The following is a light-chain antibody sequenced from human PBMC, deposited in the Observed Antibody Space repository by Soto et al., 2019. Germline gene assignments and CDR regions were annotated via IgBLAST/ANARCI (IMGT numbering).Light chain of an antibody. J-gene: IGKJ4*01. CDR1: QSVSGW. V-gene: IGKV1-5*01. CDR3: QQTRSYPST. CDR2: DAS. Sequence: DSHMAQYGYTLSASFGDTVTVTFRASQSVSGWLAWYQQKPGEAPKLLIYDASALPRGVPSRFSVSGSGTKFTLTISSLQPGDFATYYCQQTRSYPSTFGGGTKVDIK.